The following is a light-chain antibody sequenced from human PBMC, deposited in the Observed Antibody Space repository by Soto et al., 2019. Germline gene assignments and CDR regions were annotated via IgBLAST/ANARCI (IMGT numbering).Light chain of an antibody. CDR2: DAS. CDR1: QSLGTDY. Sequence: DIVLTQSPGTLSLSPGERATLSCRASQSLGTDYLACYQQKPGQAPRLLIYDASRRATGIPVRFSGSGSGADFTLTISTLEPEDFAVYYCQQYAYSPPHSFGQGTKLEIK. CDR3: QQYAYSPPHS. J-gene: IGKJ2*03. V-gene: IGKV3-20*01.